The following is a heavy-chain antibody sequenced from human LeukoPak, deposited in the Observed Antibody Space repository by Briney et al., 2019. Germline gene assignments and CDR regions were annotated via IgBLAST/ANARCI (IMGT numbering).Heavy chain of an antibody. CDR2: ILYDGSNK. CDR1: GFTFSSYA. CDR3: AREGANIAVAGTGAFDI. Sequence: GGSLRLSCEASGFTFSSYAMHWVRQAPGKGLEWVAVILYDGSNKYYADSVKGRFTISRDNSKNTLYLQMSSLRAEDTAVYYCAREGANIAVAGTGAFDIWGQGTMVTVSS. V-gene: IGHV3-30-3*01. D-gene: IGHD6-19*01. J-gene: IGHJ3*02.